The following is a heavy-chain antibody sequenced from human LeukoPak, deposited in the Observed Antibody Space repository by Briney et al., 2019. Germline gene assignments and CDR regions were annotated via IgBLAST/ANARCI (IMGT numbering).Heavy chain of an antibody. V-gene: IGHV4-39*07. CDR1: GGSISSSSYY. CDR3: ATHARWLEIRYYFDY. J-gene: IGHJ4*02. Sequence: SETLSLTCTVSGGSISSSSYYWGWIRQPPGKGLEWIGSIYYSGSTYYNPSLKSRVTISVDTSKNQFSLKLSSVTAADTAVYYCATHARWLEIRYYFDYWGQGTLVTVSS. D-gene: IGHD5-24*01. CDR2: IYYSGST.